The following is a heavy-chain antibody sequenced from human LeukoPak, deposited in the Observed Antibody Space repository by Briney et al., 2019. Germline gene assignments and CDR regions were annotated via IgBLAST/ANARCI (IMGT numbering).Heavy chain of an antibody. D-gene: IGHD2-2*02. CDR3: ARVTSRVVVPAAIPDAFDI. Sequence: ASVKVSCKASGYTFTSYDINWVRQATGQGLEWMGWMNPNSGNTGYAQKFQGRVTITRNTSISTAYMELSSLRSEDTAVYYCARVTSRVVVPAAIPDAFDIWGQGTMVTVSS. CDR2: MNPNSGNT. CDR1: GYTFTSYD. V-gene: IGHV1-8*03. J-gene: IGHJ3*02.